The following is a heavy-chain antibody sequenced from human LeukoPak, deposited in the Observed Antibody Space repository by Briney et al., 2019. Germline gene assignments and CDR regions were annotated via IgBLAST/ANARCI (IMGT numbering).Heavy chain of an antibody. Sequence: SETLSLTCAVYGGSFSGYYWSWIRHPPGKGLEWIGEINHSGSTNYNPSLKSRVTISVDTSKNQFSLKLSSVTAADTAVYYCARVYNWNSSGLGAPRDWGRGTLVTVSS. D-gene: IGHD1-7*01. CDR3: ARVYNWNSSGLGAPRD. V-gene: IGHV4-34*01. CDR1: GGSFSGYY. CDR2: INHSGST. J-gene: IGHJ4*02.